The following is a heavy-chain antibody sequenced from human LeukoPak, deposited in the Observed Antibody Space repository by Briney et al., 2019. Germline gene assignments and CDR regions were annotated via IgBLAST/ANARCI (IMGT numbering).Heavy chain of an antibody. J-gene: IGHJ4*02. V-gene: IGHV3-53*01. CDR1: GFTVSSNY. CDR2: IVNTGDTT. CDR3: ARNRLSVTDY. Sequence: GGSLRLSCAASGFTVSSNYMTWVRQAPGKGLEWVSTIVNTGDTTYYGDSVQGRFTISRDNSKNTLYLQMNSLRAEDTAVYYCARNRLSVTDYWGQGTLVTVSA. D-gene: IGHD2/OR15-2a*01.